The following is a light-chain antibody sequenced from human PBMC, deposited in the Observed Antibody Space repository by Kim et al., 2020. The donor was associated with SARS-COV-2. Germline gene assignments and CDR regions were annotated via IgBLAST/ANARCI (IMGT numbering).Light chain of an antibody. CDR3: QSYDSSLNSYV. CDR1: LSSDGAGYD. Sequence: RFTITCTGTLSSDGAGYDVHWYQQVPRAAPKLLIYGHTNRPSGVPDRFSGSKSDTSASLAITGLQPEDEADYYCQSYDSSLNSYVFGTGTKVTVL. V-gene: IGLV1-40*01. CDR2: GHT. J-gene: IGLJ1*01.